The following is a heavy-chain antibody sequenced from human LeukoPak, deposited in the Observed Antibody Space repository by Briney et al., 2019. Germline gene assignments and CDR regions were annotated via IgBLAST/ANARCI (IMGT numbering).Heavy chain of an antibody. J-gene: IGHJ4*02. Sequence: ASVKVSCKASGYTFTAYYIQWVRQAPGQGLEWMGTIRPGNTRTTYAQKFQGRVTMTWDMSTTTGYMELSSLRSEDTAVYYCVREKSGGTYDYWGQGTLVTVSS. D-gene: IGHD3-16*01. V-gene: IGHV1-46*01. CDR3: VREKSGGTYDY. CDR2: IRPGNTRT. CDR1: GYTFTAYY.